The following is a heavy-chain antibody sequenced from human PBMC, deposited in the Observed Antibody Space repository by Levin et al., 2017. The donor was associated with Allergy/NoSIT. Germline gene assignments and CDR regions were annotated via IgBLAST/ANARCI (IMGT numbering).Heavy chain of an antibody. CDR1: GGSISSGGYS. CDR3: AINRYGDYGYFDL. Sequence: PSQTLSLTCAVSGGSISSGGYSWSWIRQPPGKGLEWIGYIYHSGSTYYNPSLKSRVTISVDRSKNQFSLKLSSVTAADTAVYYCAINRYGDYGYFDLWGRGTLVTVSS. V-gene: IGHV4-30-2*01. J-gene: IGHJ2*01. CDR2: IYHSGST. D-gene: IGHD4-17*01.